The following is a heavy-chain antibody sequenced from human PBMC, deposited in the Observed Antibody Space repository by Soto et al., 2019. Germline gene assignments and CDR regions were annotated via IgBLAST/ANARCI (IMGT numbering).Heavy chain of an antibody. CDR2: ISYDGSNK. Sequence: GGSLRLSCAASGFTFSSYGMHWVRQAPGKGLEWVAVISYDGSNKYYADSVKGRFTISRDNSKNTLYLQMNSLRAEDTAVYYCAKDKEYSSSSYEYYFDYWGQGTLVTVSS. V-gene: IGHV3-30*18. CDR1: GFTFSSYG. J-gene: IGHJ4*02. CDR3: AKDKEYSSSSYEYYFDY. D-gene: IGHD6-6*01.